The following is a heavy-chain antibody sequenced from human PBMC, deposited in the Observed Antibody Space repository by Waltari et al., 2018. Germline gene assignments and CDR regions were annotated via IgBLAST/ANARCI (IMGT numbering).Heavy chain of an antibody. CDR1: GVSMSGYL. D-gene: IGHD2-21*02. CDR2: IDYIGIT. Sequence: QVQLQESGPGLVKPSETLSLTCTVSGVSMSGYLWHWIRQSPGKGLEWIGYIDYIGITDYDPSLKSRVTMSVDTSKSQCSRRLTSVTSADTAFYYCAREIYGGNSRPFDFWGQGALVTVSS. CDR3: AREIYGGNSRPFDF. J-gene: IGHJ4*02. V-gene: IGHV4-59*01.